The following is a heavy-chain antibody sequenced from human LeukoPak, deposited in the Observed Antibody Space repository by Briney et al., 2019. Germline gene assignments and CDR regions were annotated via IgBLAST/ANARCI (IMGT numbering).Heavy chain of an antibody. Sequence: ASVKVSCKASGYTFTGYYMHWVRQAPGQGLEWMGWINPNSGGTNYAQKFQGRVTMTRDTSISTAYMELSRLRSDDPAVYYCARDRLQLWGLDYWGQGTLVTVSS. D-gene: IGHD5-18*01. J-gene: IGHJ4*02. CDR3: ARDRLQLWGLDY. V-gene: IGHV1-2*02. CDR1: GYTFTGYY. CDR2: INPNSGGT.